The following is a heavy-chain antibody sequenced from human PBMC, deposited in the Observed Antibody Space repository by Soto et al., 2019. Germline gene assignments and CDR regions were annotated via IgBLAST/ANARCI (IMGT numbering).Heavy chain of an antibody. CDR1: GYTFTSYG. J-gene: IGHJ6*02. D-gene: IGHD6-6*01. CDR2: ISAYNGNT. Sequence: ASVKVSCKASGYTFTSYGISWVRQAPGQGLEWMGWISAYNGNTNYAQKLQGRVTMTTDTSTSTAYMELRSLRSDDTAVYYCASDILYSSSSNYYYGMDVWGQGTTVTVSS. CDR3: ASDILYSSSSNYYYGMDV. V-gene: IGHV1-18*01.